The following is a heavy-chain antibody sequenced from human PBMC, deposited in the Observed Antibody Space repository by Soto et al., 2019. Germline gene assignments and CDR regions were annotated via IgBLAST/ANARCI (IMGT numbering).Heavy chain of an antibody. J-gene: IGHJ4*02. V-gene: IGHV3-13*01. CDR2: IGTAGDT. CDR1: GFTFSSYD. D-gene: IGHD4-17*01. CDR3: ARGLIIQTNPDTAGYGDYTRYYFDY. Sequence: GGSLRLSCAASGFTFSSYDMHWVRQATGKGLEWVSAIGTAGDTYYPGSVKGRFTISRENAKNSLYLQMNSLRAEDTAVYYCARGLIIQTNPDTAGYGDYTRYYFDYWGQGTLVTVSS.